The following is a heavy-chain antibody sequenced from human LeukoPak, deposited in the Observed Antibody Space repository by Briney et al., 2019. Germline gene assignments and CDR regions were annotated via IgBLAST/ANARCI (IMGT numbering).Heavy chain of an antibody. Sequence: EASVKVSCKASGYTFTSYGISWVRQAPGQGLEWMGWISAYNGNTNYAQKLQGRVTMTTDTSTSTAYMELRSLRSDDTAVYYCARNRRDAITHDYYYYYMDVWGKGTTVTVSS. CDR2: ISAYNGNT. CDR1: GYTFTSYG. J-gene: IGHJ6*03. D-gene: IGHD2-8*01. V-gene: IGHV1-18*01. CDR3: ARNRRDAITHDYYYYYMDV.